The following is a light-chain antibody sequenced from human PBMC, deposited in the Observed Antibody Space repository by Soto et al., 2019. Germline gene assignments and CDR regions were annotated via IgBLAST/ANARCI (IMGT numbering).Light chain of an antibody. V-gene: IGLV2-14*03. J-gene: IGLJ1*01. CDR2: EVS. Sequence: QSVLSQPAAVFGSPGHSITFSCTGTSSDVGGYNFVSWYQQHPGKAPKLMIYEVSSRPSGVSNRFSGSKSGNTASLTISGLQPEDEAHYYCSSYTTSTTVVFGTGTKVTVL. CDR1: SSDVGGYNF. CDR3: SSYTTSTTVV.